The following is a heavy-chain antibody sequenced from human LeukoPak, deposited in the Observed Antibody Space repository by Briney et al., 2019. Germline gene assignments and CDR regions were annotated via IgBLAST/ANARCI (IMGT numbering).Heavy chain of an antibody. D-gene: IGHD3-16*01. J-gene: IGHJ4*02. CDR3: ARGMGGSYIDY. CDR1: GGSISSYY. V-gene: IGHV4-59*01. CDR2: IYYSGST. Sequence: SETLSLSCTVSGGSISSYYWSWIRQPPGKGLEWIGYIYYSGSTNYNPSLKSRVTISVDTSKNQFSLKLSSVTAADTAVYYCARGMGGSYIDYWGQGTLVTVSS.